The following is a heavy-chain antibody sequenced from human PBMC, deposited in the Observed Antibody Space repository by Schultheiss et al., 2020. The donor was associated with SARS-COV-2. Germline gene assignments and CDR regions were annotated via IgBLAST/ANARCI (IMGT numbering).Heavy chain of an antibody. CDR3: ARGGLRLGELSPNFDY. D-gene: IGHD3-16*02. Sequence: ASVKVSCKASGYTFTSYGISWVRQAPGQGLEWMGWISAYNGNTNYAQKLQGRVTMTTDTSTSTAYMELRSLRSDDTAVYYCARGGLRLGELSPNFDYWGQGTLVTVSS. V-gene: IGHV1-18*01. J-gene: IGHJ4*02. CDR1: GYTFTSYG. CDR2: ISAYNGNT.